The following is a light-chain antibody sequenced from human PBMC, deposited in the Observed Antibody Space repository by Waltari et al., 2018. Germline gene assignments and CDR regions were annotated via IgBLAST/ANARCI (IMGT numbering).Light chain of an antibody. CDR3: CSYAGVRGAV. CDR2: EVS. Sequence: QSALTQPASVSGSPGESITISCTGTSSDVGTYNLISWYQQHPGKVPKLLIYEVSKRPSGVSNRFPTSKSDNTASVTISGLQADDEADDYCCSYAGVRGAVFGGGTHLTVL. V-gene: IGLV2-23*02. J-gene: IGLJ7*01. CDR1: SSDVGTYNL.